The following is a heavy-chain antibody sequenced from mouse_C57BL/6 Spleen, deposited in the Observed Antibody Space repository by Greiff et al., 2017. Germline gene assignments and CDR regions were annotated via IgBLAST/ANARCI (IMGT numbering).Heavy chain of an antibody. CDR2: INPSSGYT. Sequence: QVQLQQSGAELAKPGASVKLSCKASGYTFTSYWMHWVKQRPGQGLEWIGYINPSSGYTKYNQKFKDKATLTADKSSSTAYMQLSSLTYEDSAVYYCARGSTTVVAPFDYWGQGTTLTVSS. V-gene: IGHV1-7*01. CDR1: GYTFTSYW. CDR3: ARGSTTVVAPFDY. D-gene: IGHD1-1*01. J-gene: IGHJ2*01.